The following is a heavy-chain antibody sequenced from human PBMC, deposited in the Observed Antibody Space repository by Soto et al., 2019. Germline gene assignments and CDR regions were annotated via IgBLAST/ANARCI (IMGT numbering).Heavy chain of an antibody. D-gene: IGHD3-22*01. CDR2: ISVDNGNT. CDR3: ARDLGWGYDSTGYSFDY. Sequence: QVQLVQSGAEVKKPGASVKVSCKASGYTFTSYGISWVRQAPGQGLEWMGWISVDNGNTNYAQKVQGRVTMTTEKSTSTAYMELRSLRSDDTAVYYCARDLGWGYDSTGYSFDYWGQGTLVTVSA. CDR1: GYTFTSYG. J-gene: IGHJ4*02. V-gene: IGHV1-18*04.